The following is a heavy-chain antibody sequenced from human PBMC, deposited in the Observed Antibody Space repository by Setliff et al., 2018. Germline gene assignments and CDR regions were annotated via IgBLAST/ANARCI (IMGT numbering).Heavy chain of an antibody. V-gene: IGHV3-21*01. CDR3: ARSPANGGHDAFDI. CDR1: GFSFRTFS. D-gene: IGHD6-25*01. J-gene: IGHJ3*02. Sequence: GGSLRLSCAASGFSFRTFSTHWVRQAPGKGLEWVSSISPDSIHIYYADSVKGRFTISRDNARDSLYLHMNSLGAEDTAVYYCARSPANGGHDAFDIWGQGTMVTVSS. CDR2: ISPDSIHI.